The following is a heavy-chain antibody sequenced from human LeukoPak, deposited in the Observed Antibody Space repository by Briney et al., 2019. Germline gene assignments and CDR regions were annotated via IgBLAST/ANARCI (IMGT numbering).Heavy chain of an antibody. CDR2: ISWNSGSI. CDR3: AKSGARAAAAVYYGMDV. Sequence: GGSLRLSCAASGFTFDDYAMHWVRQAPGKGLEWVSGISWNSGSIGYADSVKGRFTISRDNAKNSLYLQMNSLRAEDTALYYCAKSGARAAAAVYYGMDVWAKGPRSPSP. D-gene: IGHD6-13*01. J-gene: IGHJ6*02. CDR1: GFTFDDYA. V-gene: IGHV3-9*01.